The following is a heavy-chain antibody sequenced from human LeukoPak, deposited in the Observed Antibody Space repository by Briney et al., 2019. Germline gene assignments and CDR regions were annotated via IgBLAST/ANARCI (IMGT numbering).Heavy chain of an antibody. J-gene: IGHJ4*02. Sequence: SETLSLTCAVFDGSSSGYFWTWFRLSPGRGLEWLGEINQSRTTNYNPSLKGRITISVDPSKSQFSLHLRSLTAADTAVYYCARGVDYWGPGTPVTVSS. V-gene: IGHV4-34*01. CDR3: ARGVDY. CDR2: INQSRTT. CDR1: DGSSSGYF.